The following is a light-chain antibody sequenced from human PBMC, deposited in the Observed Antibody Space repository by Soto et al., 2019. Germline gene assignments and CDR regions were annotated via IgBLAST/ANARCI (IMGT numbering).Light chain of an antibody. CDR3: QQTSTTPIT. Sequence: DIQMTQSPSSLSASVGDRVTITCRASQSISSYLNWYQQKPGKAPKLLIYAASSLQSGVPSTFSGSGSGTDFTLTISSLQAEDLATYYRQQTSTTPITFGQGTRLESK. J-gene: IGKJ5*01. CDR1: QSISSY. CDR2: AAS. V-gene: IGKV1-39*01.